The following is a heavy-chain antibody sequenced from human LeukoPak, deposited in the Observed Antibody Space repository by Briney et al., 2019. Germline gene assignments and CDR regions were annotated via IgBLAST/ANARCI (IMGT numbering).Heavy chain of an antibody. V-gene: IGHV3-30-3*01. J-gene: IGHJ4*02. Sequence: GGSLRLSCAASGFTFSSYAMHWVRQAPGKGLEWVAVISYDGSNKYYADSVKGRFTISRDNAKNSLYLQMNSLRAEDTAVYYCARLYYAGDYWGQGTLVTVSS. CDR3: ARLYYAGDY. D-gene: IGHD3-22*01. CDR2: ISYDGSNK. CDR1: GFTFSSYA.